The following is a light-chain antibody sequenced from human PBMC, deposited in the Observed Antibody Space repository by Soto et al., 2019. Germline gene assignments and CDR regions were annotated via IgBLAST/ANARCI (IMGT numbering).Light chain of an antibody. CDR1: SSDVGGDNC. J-gene: IGLJ1*01. Sequence: QSALTQPRSVSGSPGQSVTISCTGTSSDVGGDNCVSWYQQHPGKAPKLMIYSVTKRPSGVPDRFSGSKSDNTASLTISGLQADDEADYYCCSYAGSSSYVFGTGTKRTVL. CDR3: CSYAGSSSYV. CDR2: SVT. V-gene: IGLV2-11*01.